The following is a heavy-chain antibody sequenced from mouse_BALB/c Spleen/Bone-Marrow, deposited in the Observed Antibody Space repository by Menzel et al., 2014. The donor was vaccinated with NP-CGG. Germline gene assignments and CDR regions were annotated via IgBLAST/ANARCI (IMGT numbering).Heavy chain of an antibody. J-gene: IGHJ4*01. Sequence: EVQLVESGGDLVKPGVSPKLPCAASGFTFSSYGMSWVRQTPDKRLEWGATISSGGSYTDYPVSVKGRFTISRDNAKSTLYLQVIRLKSEDTAIYYCTRRRIWDGRDAMVYWGQGTSVTVSS. CDR1: GFTFSSYG. CDR3: TRRRIWDGRDAMVY. V-gene: IGHV5-6*01. D-gene: IGHD4-1*01. CDR2: ISSGGSYT.